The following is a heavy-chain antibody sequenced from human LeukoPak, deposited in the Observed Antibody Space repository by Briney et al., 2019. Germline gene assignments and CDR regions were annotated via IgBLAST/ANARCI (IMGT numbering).Heavy chain of an antibody. D-gene: IGHD1-26*01. V-gene: IGHV1-2*02. Sequence: ASVKVSCKASGYTFTGYYMHWVRQAPGQGLEWMGWINPNSGGTNYAQKFQGRVTMTRDTSISTAYMELSRLRSDDTAVYYCARVIVGSHYFDYWGQGTLVTVSS. J-gene: IGHJ4*02. CDR1: GYTFTGYY. CDR3: ARVIVGSHYFDY. CDR2: INPNSGGT.